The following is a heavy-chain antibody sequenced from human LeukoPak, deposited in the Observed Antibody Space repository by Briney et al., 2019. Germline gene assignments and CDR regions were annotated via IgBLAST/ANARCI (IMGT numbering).Heavy chain of an antibody. D-gene: IGHD5-18*01. Sequence: QPGGSLRLSCAASEFTFSSYAMSWVRQAPGKGLEWVSAISGSGGSTYYADSVKGRFTISRDNSKNTLYLQMNSLRAEDTAVYYCAKDKYSPNINNWFDPWGQGTLVTVSS. CDR2: ISGSGGST. CDR3: AKDKYSPNINNWFDP. CDR1: EFTFSSYA. V-gene: IGHV3-23*01. J-gene: IGHJ5*02.